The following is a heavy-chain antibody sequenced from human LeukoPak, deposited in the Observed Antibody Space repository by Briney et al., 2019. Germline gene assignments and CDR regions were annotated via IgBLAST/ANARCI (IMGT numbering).Heavy chain of an antibody. V-gene: IGHV3-74*01. CDR3: ARDNTREHWSSGGSCYDY. Sequence: PGGSLRLSCAASGFTFSSYWMHWVRQAPGKGLVWVSRINSDGSSTNHADSVKGRFTISRDNSKNTLYLQMNSLRAEDTAVYYCARDNTREHWSSGGSCYDYWGQGTLVTVSS. J-gene: IGHJ4*02. D-gene: IGHD2-15*01. CDR2: INSDGSST. CDR1: GFTFSSYW.